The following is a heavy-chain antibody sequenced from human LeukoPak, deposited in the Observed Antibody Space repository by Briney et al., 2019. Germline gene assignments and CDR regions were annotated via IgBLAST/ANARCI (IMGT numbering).Heavy chain of an antibody. D-gene: IGHD3-10*01. CDR2: IYYSGST. CDR1: GGSISSYY. V-gene: IGHV4-59*01. J-gene: IGHJ4*02. Sequence: KPSETLSLTCTVSGGSISSYYWSWIRQPPGKGLEWIGYIYYSGSTNYNPSLKSRVTISVDTSKNQFSLKLSSVTAADTAVYYCARVRGSGSTKFDYWGQGTLVTVSS. CDR3: ARVRGSGSTKFDY.